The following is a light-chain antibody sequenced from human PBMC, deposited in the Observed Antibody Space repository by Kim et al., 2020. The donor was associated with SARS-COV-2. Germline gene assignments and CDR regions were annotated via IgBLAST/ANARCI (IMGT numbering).Light chain of an antibody. CDR2: DAS. Sequence: EIVLTQSPATLSLSPGDTATLSCRASKSVSSYLAWYQHKPGQAPRLLIYDASNRATGIPARFSGSGSGTDFTLTISSLEPEDFAVYYCQQSSNWPLTFGGGTKVDIK. CDR3: QQSSNWPLT. CDR1: KSVSSY. V-gene: IGKV3-11*01. J-gene: IGKJ4*01.